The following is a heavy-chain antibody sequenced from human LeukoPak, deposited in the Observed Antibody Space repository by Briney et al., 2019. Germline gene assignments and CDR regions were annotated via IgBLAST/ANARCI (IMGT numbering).Heavy chain of an antibody. CDR3: ASNYYDSSGLLDGWYFDY. V-gene: IGHV1-2*02. D-gene: IGHD3-22*01. CDR2: INPNSGGT. CDR1: GYTFTGCY. J-gene: IGHJ4*02. Sequence: ASVKVSCKASGYTFTGCYMHWVRQAPGQGLEWMGWINPNSGGTNYAQKFQGRVTMTRDTSISTAYMELSRLRSDDTAVYYCASNYYDSSGLLDGWYFDYWGQGTLVTVSS.